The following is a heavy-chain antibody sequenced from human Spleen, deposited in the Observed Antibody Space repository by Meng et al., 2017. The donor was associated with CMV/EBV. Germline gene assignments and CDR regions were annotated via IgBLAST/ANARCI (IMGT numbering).Heavy chain of an antibody. CDR3: ARDSRTNGVPYGLDV. V-gene: IGHV4-61*01. Sequence: SETLSLTCTVSGGSVSSSSYYWSWIRQPPGKGLEWIGYIHYSGSTNYNPSLKSRVTISVDTSKNQFSLKLSSVTAADTAVYYCARDSRTNGVPYGLDVWGQGTTVTVSS. CDR2: IHYSGST. J-gene: IGHJ6*02. CDR1: GGSVSSSSYY. D-gene: IGHD2-8*01.